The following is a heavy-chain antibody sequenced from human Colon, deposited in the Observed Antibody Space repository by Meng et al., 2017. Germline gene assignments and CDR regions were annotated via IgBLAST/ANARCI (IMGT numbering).Heavy chain of an antibody. V-gene: IGHV6-1*01. CDR1: GDSVSNNTGA. CDR2: TYYRSKWYN. J-gene: IGHJ3*01. D-gene: IGHD6-13*01. Sequence: SQTLSLTCAISGDSVSNNTGAWNWIRQSPSTGLEWLARTYYRSKWYNDYAPFVKSRIIVTPDTSRNQFSLHLNSVSPEDTAVYYCARGAAVKTSYAFDVWGQGTMVTVS. CDR3: ARGAAVKTSYAFDV.